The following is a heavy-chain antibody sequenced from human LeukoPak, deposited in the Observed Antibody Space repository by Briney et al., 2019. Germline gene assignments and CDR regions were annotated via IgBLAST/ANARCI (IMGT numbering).Heavy chain of an antibody. CDR3: ARRRYCSSTSCPAGWFDP. V-gene: IGHV5-51*01. J-gene: IGHJ5*02. D-gene: IGHD2-2*01. CDR2: IYPGDSDT. CDR1: GSRFTSYW. Sequence: GGSLQISCQGSGSRFTSYWIGWVGQLPGKGLEWMGIIYPGDSDTRYSPSFQGQVTISADKSISTAYLQWSSLKASDTAMYYCARRRYCSSTSCPAGWFDPWGQGTLVTVSS.